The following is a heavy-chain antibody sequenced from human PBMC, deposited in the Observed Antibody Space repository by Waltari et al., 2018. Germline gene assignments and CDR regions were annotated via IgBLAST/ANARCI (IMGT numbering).Heavy chain of an antibody. V-gene: IGHV4-34*01. CDR2: INHSGST. CDR3: ARGTGQQLAYVYYYYYGMDV. D-gene: IGHD6-13*01. Sequence: QVQLQQWGAGLLKPSETLSLTCAVYGGSFSGYYWSWIRQPPGKGLEWIGEINHSGSTNYNPSLKSRVTISVDTSKNQFSLKLSSVTAADTAVYYCARGTGQQLAYVYYYYYGMDVWGQGTTVTVSS. J-gene: IGHJ6*02. CDR1: GGSFSGYY.